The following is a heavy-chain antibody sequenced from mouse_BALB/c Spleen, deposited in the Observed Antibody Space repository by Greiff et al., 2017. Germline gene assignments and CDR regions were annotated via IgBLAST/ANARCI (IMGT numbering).Heavy chain of an antibody. CDR2: INPSSGYT. CDR1: GYTFTSYT. CDR3: ARRGTWFSY. Sequence: LVESAAELARPGASVKMSCKASGYTFTSYTMHWVKQRPGQGLEWIGYINPSSGYTEYNQKFKDKTTLTADKSSSTAYMQLSSLTSEDSAVYYCARRGTWFSYWGQGTLVTVSA. D-gene: IGHD3-3*01. V-gene: IGHV1-4*02. J-gene: IGHJ3*01.